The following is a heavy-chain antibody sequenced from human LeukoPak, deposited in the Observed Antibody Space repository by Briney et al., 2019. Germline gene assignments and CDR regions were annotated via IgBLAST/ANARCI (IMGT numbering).Heavy chain of an antibody. CDR2: INSDGSST. D-gene: IGHD4-17*01. Sequence: PGGSMRLSCAASGFTFSSYAMHWVRQAPGKGLVWVSRINSDGSSTRYADSVKGRFTISRDNAKNTLYLQMNSLRAEDTAVYYCARDQTDGDYVYNYWGQRTLVTVSS. CDR1: GFTFSSYA. J-gene: IGHJ4*02. V-gene: IGHV3-74*01. CDR3: ARDQTDGDYVYNY.